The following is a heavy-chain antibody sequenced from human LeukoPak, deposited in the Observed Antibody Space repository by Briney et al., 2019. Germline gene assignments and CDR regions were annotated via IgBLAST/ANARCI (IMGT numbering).Heavy chain of an antibody. CDR1: GFTFSNFA. Sequence: GGSLRLSCAASGFTFSNFAMSWVRQAPGKGLEWVSAISGSGDSTYYADSVKGRFTISRDNSKNTLYLQMNSLRVEDTAVYYCARDYKYAFDNWGQGTLVTVSS. CDR3: ARDYKYAFDN. V-gene: IGHV3-23*01. D-gene: IGHD5-24*01. CDR2: ISGSGDST. J-gene: IGHJ4*02.